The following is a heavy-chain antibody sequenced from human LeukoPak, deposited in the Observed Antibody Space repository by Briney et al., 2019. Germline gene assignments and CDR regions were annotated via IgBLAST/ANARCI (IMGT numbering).Heavy chain of an antibody. V-gene: IGHV1-8*01. CDR1: GYTFTSYD. CDR2: MNPNSGNT. Sequence: GASVKVSCKASGYTFTSYDINWVRQAPGQGLEWMGWMNPNSGNTGYAQKFQGRVTMTRNTSISTAYMELSSLRSEDTAVYYCARAPIDYYDSSGQPDYWGQGTLVTVSS. J-gene: IGHJ4*02. D-gene: IGHD3-22*01. CDR3: ARAPIDYYDSSGQPDY.